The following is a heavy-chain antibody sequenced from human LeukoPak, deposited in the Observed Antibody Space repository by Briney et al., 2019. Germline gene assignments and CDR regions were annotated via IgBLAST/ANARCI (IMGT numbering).Heavy chain of an antibody. CDR2: ISSNGGST. CDR1: GFTFSSYA. V-gene: IGHV3-64*04. Sequence: GGSLRLSCSASGFTFSSYAMHWVRQAPGKGLEYVSAISSNGGSTYYADPVKGRFTISRDNSKKTLFLQMNSLRAEDTAIYYCAKGSAAGRPYYFDYWGQGTLVTVSS. D-gene: IGHD6-25*01. J-gene: IGHJ4*02. CDR3: AKGSAAGRPYYFDY.